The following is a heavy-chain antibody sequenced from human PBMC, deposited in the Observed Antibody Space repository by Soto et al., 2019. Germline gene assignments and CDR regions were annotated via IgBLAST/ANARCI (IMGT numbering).Heavy chain of an antibody. CDR1: GGSSSSYY. CDR3: ARACSSNSCYDVFDY. V-gene: IGHV4-4*07. Sequence: SETLSLTCTVSGGSSSSYYWSWIRQPAGKGLEWIGRIYTSGSTNYNPSLKSRVTMSVDTSKNQFSLKLSSVTAADTAVYYCARACSSNSCYDVFDYWGQGTLVTVS. J-gene: IGHJ4*02. CDR2: IYTSGST. D-gene: IGHD2-2*01.